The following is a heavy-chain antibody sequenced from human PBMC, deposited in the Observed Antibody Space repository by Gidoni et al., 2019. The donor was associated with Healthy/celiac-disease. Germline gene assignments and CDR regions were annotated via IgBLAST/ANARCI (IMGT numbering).Heavy chain of an antibody. Sequence: GKGLEWVGRIKSKTDGGTTDYAAPVKGRFTISRYDSKNTLYLQMNSLKTEDTAVYYCTTVWGCSSTSCYVRLNYFDYWGQGTLVTVSS. V-gene: IGHV3-15*01. D-gene: IGHD2-2*01. CDR3: TTVWGCSSTSCYVRLNYFDY. CDR2: IKSKTDGGTT. J-gene: IGHJ4*02.